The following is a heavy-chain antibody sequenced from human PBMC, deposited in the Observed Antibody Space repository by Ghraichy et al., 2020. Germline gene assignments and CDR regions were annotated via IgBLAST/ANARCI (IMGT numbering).Heavy chain of an antibody. J-gene: IGHJ2*01. V-gene: IGHV4-4*09. CDR3: ARRWMGYRVGYWYFDL. CDR1: GGSISSYY. Sequence: SETLSLTCTVSGGSISSYYWSWIRQPPGKGLEWIGYIYTSGSTNYNPSLKSRVTISVDTSKNQFSLKLSSVTAADTAVYYCARRWMGYRVGYWYFDLWGRGTLVTVSS. CDR2: IYTSGST. D-gene: IGHD5-12*01.